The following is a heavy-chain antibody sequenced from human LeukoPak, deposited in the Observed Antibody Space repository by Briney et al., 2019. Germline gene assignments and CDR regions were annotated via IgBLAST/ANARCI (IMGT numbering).Heavy chain of an antibody. J-gene: IGHJ4*02. V-gene: IGHV3-30-3*01. CDR1: GFTFSSYA. Sequence: GGSLRLSCAASGFTFSSYAMHWVRQAPGKGLEWVAVISYDGSNKYYADSVKGRFTISRDNSKNTLYLQMNSLRAEDTAVYYCARPARSGGSCYEFDYWGQGTLVTVSS. CDR2: ISYDGSNK. CDR3: ARPARSGGSCYEFDY. D-gene: IGHD2-15*01.